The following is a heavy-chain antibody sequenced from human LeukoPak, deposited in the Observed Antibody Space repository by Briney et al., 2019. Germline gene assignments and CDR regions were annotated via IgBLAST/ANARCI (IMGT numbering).Heavy chain of an antibody. V-gene: IGHV3-20*04. Sequence: PGGSLRPSCAASGFTFDDYGMGWVRQAPGKGLEWVSGINWNGGSTGYADSVKGRFTISRDNAKNSLYLQMNSLRAEDTALYYCARDGGKTYYYDSSGSYYFDYWGQGTLVTVSS. CDR3: ARDGGKTYYYDSSGSYYFDY. CDR2: INWNGGST. CDR1: GFTFDDYG. J-gene: IGHJ4*02. D-gene: IGHD3-22*01.